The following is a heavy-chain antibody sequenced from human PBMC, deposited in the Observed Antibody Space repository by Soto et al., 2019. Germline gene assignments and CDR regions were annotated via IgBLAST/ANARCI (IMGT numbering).Heavy chain of an antibody. D-gene: IGHD3-10*01. V-gene: IGHV3-23*01. CDR1: GFTFSSYA. Sequence: EMQLLESGGGLVQPGGSLRLSCAASGFTFSSYAMSWVRQAPGKGLEWVSAISGSGGSTYYADSVKGRFTISRDNSKNTLYLQMNSLRAEDTAVYYCAKDKVRDYYGSGDHYGMDVWGQGTTVTVSS. CDR2: ISGSGGST. J-gene: IGHJ6*02. CDR3: AKDKVRDYYGSGDHYGMDV.